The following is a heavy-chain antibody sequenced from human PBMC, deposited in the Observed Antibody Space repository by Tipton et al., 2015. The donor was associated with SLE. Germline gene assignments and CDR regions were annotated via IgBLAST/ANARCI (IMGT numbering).Heavy chain of an antibody. CDR2: ISWNSGSI. Sequence: QLVQSGGGLVQPGRSLRLSCAASGFTFDDYAMHWVRQAPGKGLEWVSGISWNSGSIGYADSVKGRFTISRDNAKNSLYLQMNSLRAADTALYYCAKDIDGVGASSFDCWGQGTLVTVSS. J-gene: IGHJ4*02. D-gene: IGHD1-26*01. CDR1: GFTFDDYA. V-gene: IGHV3-9*01. CDR3: AKDIDGVGASSFDC.